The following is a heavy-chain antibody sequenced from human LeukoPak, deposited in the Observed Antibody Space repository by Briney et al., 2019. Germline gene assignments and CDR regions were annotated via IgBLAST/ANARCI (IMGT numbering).Heavy chain of an antibody. V-gene: IGHV3-21*01. CDR1: GFTFSSYS. D-gene: IGHD6-6*01. Sequence: GGSLRLSCAASGFTFSSYSMNWVRQAPGKGLEWVSSIRSSSSSYTYYADSVKGRFTISRDNAKNSLYLQMNSLTAADTAVYYCARGGIADRLSRWGRGTLVTVSS. J-gene: IGHJ4*02. CDR2: IRSSSSSYT. CDR3: ARGGIADRLSR.